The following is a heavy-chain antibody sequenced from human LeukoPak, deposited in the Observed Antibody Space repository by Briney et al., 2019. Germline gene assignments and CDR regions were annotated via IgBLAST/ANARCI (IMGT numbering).Heavy chain of an antibody. J-gene: IGHJ4*02. CDR3: AKDRVTVTPHLDY. V-gene: IGHV3-30*02. CDR1: GFTFSSYG. Sequence: PGGSLRLSCAASGFTFSSYGMHSVRQAPGKGLEWVAFIRYDGSNKYYADSVKGRFTISRDNSKNTLYLQMNSLRAEDTAVYYCAKDRVTVTPHLDYWGQGTLVTVSS. D-gene: IGHD4-17*01. CDR2: IRYDGSNK.